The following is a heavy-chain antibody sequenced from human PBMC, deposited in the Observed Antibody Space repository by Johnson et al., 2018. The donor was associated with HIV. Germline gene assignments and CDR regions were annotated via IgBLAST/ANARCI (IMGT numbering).Heavy chain of an antibody. Sequence: QVQLVESGGGVVQPGRSLRLSCAASGFTFSNYGMHWVRQAPGKGLEWVAVIWFDGSNKYYADYVKGRFTISRDNSKNTLYLQMDSLRAEDTAVDYCAKEDLTMEVDIWGQGTTVTVSS. J-gene: IGHJ3*02. V-gene: IGHV3-33*06. CDR3: AKEDLTMEVDI. CDR1: GFTFSNYG. CDR2: IWFDGSNK. D-gene: IGHD3-10*01.